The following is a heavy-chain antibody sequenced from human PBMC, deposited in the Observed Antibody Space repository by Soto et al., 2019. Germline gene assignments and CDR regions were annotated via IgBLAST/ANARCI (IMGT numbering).Heavy chain of an antibody. J-gene: IGHJ5*02. D-gene: IGHD1-1*01. CDR3: ARDGTKTLRDWFDP. CDR1: GASISGFY. CDR2: IYATGTT. Sequence: SETLSLTGTVSGASISGFYWSWIRKSAGKGLEWIGRIYATGTTDYNPSLKSRVMMSVDTSKKQFSLKLRSVTAADTAVYYCARDGTKTLRDWFDPWGQGISVTVSS. V-gene: IGHV4-4*07.